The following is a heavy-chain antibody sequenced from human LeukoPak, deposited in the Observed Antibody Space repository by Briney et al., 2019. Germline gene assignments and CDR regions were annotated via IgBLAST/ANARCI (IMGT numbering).Heavy chain of an antibody. D-gene: IGHD3/OR15-3a*01. CDR2: ISYDGSNK. V-gene: IGHV3-30*04. J-gene: IGHJ4*02. Sequence: GGSLRLSCAASGFTFSNYAMHWVRQAPGKGLEWVAVISYDGSNKYYADSVKGRFIISRDNSKNTLYLQMNSLRAEDTAVYYCARDSGFSGTQRGEYWGQGTLVTVSS. CDR3: ARDSGFSGTQRGEY. CDR1: GFTFSNYA.